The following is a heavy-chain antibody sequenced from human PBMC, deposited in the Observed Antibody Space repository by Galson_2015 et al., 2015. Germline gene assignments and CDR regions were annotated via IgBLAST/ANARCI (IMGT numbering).Heavy chain of an antibody. D-gene: IGHD3-3*01. J-gene: IGHJ4*02. CDR3: GKEYDDSAYYITADY. V-gene: IGHV3-30*18. CDR2: ISYDGSTK. CDR1: GFTFSNYG. Sequence: SLRLSCAASGFTFSNYGMHWVRQAPGRGLEWVAVISYDGSTKYYADSVKGRFTISRDNSKNTVYLQMNGLGAEDTAMFYCGKEYDDSAYYITADYWGQGTLV.